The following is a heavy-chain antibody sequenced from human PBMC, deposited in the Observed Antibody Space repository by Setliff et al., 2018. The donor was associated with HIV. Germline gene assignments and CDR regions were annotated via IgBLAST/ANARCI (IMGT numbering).Heavy chain of an antibody. CDR1: GYSFIYYY. V-gene: IGHV1-69-2*01. D-gene: IGHD3-22*01. J-gene: IGHJ4*02. CDR2: ADHEDAEP. CDR3: ARGGSTYYYDSTGYFNDY. Sequence: AASVNVSCKASGYSFIYYYIHWVQPAPGKGVEWMGRADHEDAEPIYAEKFQGRVTITADTSTDTVYMELSSLRSEDTAVYYCARGGSTYYYDSTGYFNDYWGQGTLVTVSS.